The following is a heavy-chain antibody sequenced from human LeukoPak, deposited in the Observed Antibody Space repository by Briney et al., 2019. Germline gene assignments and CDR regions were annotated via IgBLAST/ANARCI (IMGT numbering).Heavy chain of an antibody. CDR1: GGSISSSSHY. V-gene: IGHV4-39*01. D-gene: IGHD6-19*01. J-gene: IGHJ4*02. CDR2: IYYSGRT. CDR3: ARQASSSGLYIVYFDY. Sequence: PSETLSLTCTVSGGSISSSSHYWGWIRQPPGNGLEWIGSIYYSGRTYYNPSLKSRVTISVDTSKNQFSLKLSSVTAADTAVYNCARQASSSGLYIVYFDYWGQGTLVTVSS.